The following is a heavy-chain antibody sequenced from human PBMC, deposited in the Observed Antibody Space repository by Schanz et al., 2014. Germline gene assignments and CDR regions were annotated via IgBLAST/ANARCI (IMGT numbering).Heavy chain of an antibody. CDR3: AKAEYDILTDSYSRLDP. CDR1: GYTFTSYG. V-gene: IGHV1-18*01. CDR2: ISAYNHNK. Sequence: QIQLVQSGPEVKKPGATVKVSCKASGYTFTSYGISWVRQAPGQGLEWMGWISAYNHNKEYDQKFQGRVTMTTDTSTSTAYMALTDLRSDDTAVYYCAKAEYDILTDSYSRLDPWGQGTLVTVSS. J-gene: IGHJ5*02. D-gene: IGHD3-9*01.